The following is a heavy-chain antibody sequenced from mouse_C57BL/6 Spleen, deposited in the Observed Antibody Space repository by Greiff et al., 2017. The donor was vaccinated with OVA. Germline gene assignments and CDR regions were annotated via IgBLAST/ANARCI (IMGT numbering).Heavy chain of an antibody. CDR1: GFTFSDYG. J-gene: IGHJ4*01. CDR2: ISSGSSTI. CDR3: ARRYSNYVEGCAMDY. D-gene: IGHD2-5*01. V-gene: IGHV5-17*01. Sequence: EVQLVESGGGLVKPGGSLKLSCAASGFTFSDYGMHWVRQAPEKGLEWVAYISSGSSTIYYADTVKGRFTISRDNAKNTLFLQMTSLRSEDTAMYYCARRYSNYVEGCAMDYWGQGTSVTVSS.